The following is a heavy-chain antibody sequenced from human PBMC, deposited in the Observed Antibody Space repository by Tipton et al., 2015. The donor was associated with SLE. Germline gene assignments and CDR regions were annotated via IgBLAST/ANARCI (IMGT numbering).Heavy chain of an antibody. CDR1: GGSISSSSYY. V-gene: IGHV4-39*07. CDR2: IYYTGYT. D-gene: IGHD7-27*01. J-gene: IGHJ4*02. CDR3: ARGGLGSDLRGSIYFGS. Sequence: TLSLTCTVSGGSISSSSYYWGWIRQPPGKGLEWLGSIYYTGYTYYNPSLKSRVTISVDTSNDQFSLNLSSVTAADTAVYFCARGGLGSDLRGSIYFGSWGQGTLVTVSS.